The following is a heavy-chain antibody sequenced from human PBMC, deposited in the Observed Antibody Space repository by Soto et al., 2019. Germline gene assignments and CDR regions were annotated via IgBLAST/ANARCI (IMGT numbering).Heavy chain of an antibody. CDR1: GFTFSSYS. Sequence: GGSLRLSCAASGFTFSSYSMNWVRQAPGKGLEWVSSISSSSSYIYYADSVKGRFTISRDNAKNSLYLQMNSLRAEDTAVYYCARGLISAGIAGPGWFDPWGQGTLVTVSS. J-gene: IGHJ5*02. CDR3: ARGLISAGIAGPGWFDP. CDR2: ISSSSSYI. D-gene: IGHD2-21*01. V-gene: IGHV3-21*01.